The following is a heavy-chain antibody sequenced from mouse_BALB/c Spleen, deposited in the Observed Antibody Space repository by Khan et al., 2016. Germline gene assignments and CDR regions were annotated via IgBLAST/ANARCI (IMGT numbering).Heavy chain of an antibody. CDR2: IDPANGNT. Sequence: EVELVESGAEFVKPGASVKLSCTASGFNIKDTYIHWVKQSPEQGLEWIGGIDPANGNTQFDPKFQDKATITTDTSSNTAYLQLSSLTSEDTAVYYGVRPFYDGYYGFAYWGQGTLVTVSA. D-gene: IGHD2-3*01. J-gene: IGHJ3*01. V-gene: IGHV14-3*02. CDR3: VRPFYDGYYGFAY. CDR1: GFNIKDTY.